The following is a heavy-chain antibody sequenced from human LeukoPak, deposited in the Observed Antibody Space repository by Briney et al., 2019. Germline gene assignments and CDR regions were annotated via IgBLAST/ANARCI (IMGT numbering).Heavy chain of an antibody. J-gene: IGHJ4*02. D-gene: IGHD2-15*01. V-gene: IGHV3-74*01. CDR1: EFTFNNYW. Sequence: GGSLRLSCAASEFTFNNYWMHWVRQAPGKGLVWVSRIKNDGKITTYADSVKGRFTTSRDNAKNTLYLQMNSLRAEDTAVYYCAKAPSQLGYCSGGSCYGFDYWGQGTLVTVSS. CDR3: AKAPSQLGYCSGGSCYGFDY. CDR2: IKNDGKIT.